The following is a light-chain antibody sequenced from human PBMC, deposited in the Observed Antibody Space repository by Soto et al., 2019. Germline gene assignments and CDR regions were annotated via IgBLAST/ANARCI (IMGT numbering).Light chain of an antibody. Sequence: ETLMTQSPATLSVSPGERATLSCRASQSVSDYLAWYQQKPGQAPRLLIYGAYTRATGIPARFSGSGSGTDFTLTISSLQSEDFAVYYCQHYNYWPPKTFGQGTKVDI. V-gene: IGKV3-15*01. J-gene: IGKJ1*01. CDR1: QSVSDY. CDR2: GAY. CDR3: QHYNYWPPKT.